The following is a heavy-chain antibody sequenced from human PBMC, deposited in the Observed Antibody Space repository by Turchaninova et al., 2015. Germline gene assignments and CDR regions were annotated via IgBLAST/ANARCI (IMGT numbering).Heavy chain of an antibody. D-gene: IGHD5-18*01. CDR3: AKEEYSYGYCPNN. Sequence: EVQLLESGGGLVQPGGSLRMSCTASGFTFSSYDMSWVRQAPGKGLEWVSAISDSGGTTYYADSVKGRFTIARDNSKYTLYLQMNSLRAADTAVYYCAKEEYSYGYCPNNWGQGTLVTVPS. CDR1: GFTFSSYD. V-gene: IGHV3-23*01. J-gene: IGHJ4*02. CDR2: ISDSGGTT.